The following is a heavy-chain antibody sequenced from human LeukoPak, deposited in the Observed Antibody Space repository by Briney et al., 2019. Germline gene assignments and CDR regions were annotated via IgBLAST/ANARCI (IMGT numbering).Heavy chain of an antibody. CDR3: ARGGESSGYYYAGY. CDR1: GFTVSSNY. D-gene: IGHD3-22*01. Sequence: GGSLRLSCAVSGFTVSSNYMSWVRQAPGKGLEWVSVIFSGSSTYYADSVKGRFTISRDDSKNTVYLQMNSLRAEDTSVYFCARGGESSGYYYAGYWGQGTLVTVSS. V-gene: IGHV3-66*01. J-gene: IGHJ4*02. CDR2: IFSGSST.